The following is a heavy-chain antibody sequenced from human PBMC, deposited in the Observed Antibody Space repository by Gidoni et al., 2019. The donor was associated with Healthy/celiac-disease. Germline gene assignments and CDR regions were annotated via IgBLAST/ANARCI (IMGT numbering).Heavy chain of an antibody. CDR2: LIHSGST. CDR1: VRSFSGYY. CDR3: AGETTVTTFDYYYGMDV. D-gene: IGHD4-4*01. J-gene: IGHJ6*02. V-gene: IGHV4-34*12. Sequence: QVQLQQLRAGLLKPSETLSLTCAVSVRSFSGYYWSWIRQPPGKGLEWFGELIHSGSTNDNPSLKSRVTISVDTSKNQFSLKLSSVTAADTAVYYCAGETTVTTFDYYYGMDVWGQGTTVTVSS.